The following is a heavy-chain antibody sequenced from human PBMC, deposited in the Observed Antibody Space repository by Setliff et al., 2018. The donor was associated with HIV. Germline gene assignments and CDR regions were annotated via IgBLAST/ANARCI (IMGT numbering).Heavy chain of an antibody. J-gene: IGHJ4*02. CDR1: GFRFSVYP. CDR2: MTSDEKTI. D-gene: IGHD5-12*01. CDR3: ARSVDGYFDY. Sequence: PGGSLRLSCAASGFRFSVYPMSWIRQAPGKGLEWISYMTSDEKTISYADSVKGRFTISRDNAGNSLYLQMNNLRAEDTALYFCARSVDGYFDYWGQGALVTVSS. V-gene: IGHV3-11*04.